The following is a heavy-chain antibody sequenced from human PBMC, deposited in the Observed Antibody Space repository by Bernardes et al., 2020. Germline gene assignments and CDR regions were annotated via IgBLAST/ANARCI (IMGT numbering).Heavy chain of an antibody. J-gene: IGHJ4*02. Sequence: SLRLSCAASGFTFSSYAMHWVRQAPGKGLEWVAVISYDGSNKYYADSVKGRFTISRDNSKNTLYLQMNSLRAEDTAVYYCARDRYSGYDYTLIPTGGFDYWGQGTLVTVSS. V-gene: IGHV3-30-3*01. CDR1: GFTFSSYA. D-gene: IGHD5-12*01. CDR2: ISYDGSNK. CDR3: ARDRYSGYDYTLIPTGGFDY.